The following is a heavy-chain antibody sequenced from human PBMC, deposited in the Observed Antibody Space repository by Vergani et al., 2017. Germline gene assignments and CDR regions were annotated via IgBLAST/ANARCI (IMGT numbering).Heavy chain of an antibody. V-gene: IGHV1-69*14. CDR3: ARAIAARFGGGDAFDI. CDR2: SIPIFGTA. Sequence: QVQLVQSGAEGKKPGSSVKVSCKASVGTFSSYAISWVRQASGQGLEWMGRSIPIFGTANYAQKFQGRVTITADKSTSTAYMGLSSLRSEDTAVYYCARAIAARFGGGDAFDIWGQGTMVTVSS. CDR1: VGTFSSYA. D-gene: IGHD6-6*01. J-gene: IGHJ3*02.